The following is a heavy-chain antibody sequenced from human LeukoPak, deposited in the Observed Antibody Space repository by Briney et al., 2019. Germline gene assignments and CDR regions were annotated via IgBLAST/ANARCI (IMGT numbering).Heavy chain of an antibody. J-gene: IGHJ3*02. CDR3: ATRSTVVTLDAFDI. CDR2: IIPIFGTI. D-gene: IGHD4-23*01. Sequence: ASVNVSCKASGGTFSNYAISWVRQAPGQGLEWMGGIIPIFGTIKYAQKFQGRVTITADESTSTTYMELSSLRSDDTAVYYCATRSTVVTLDAFDIWGQGTRVTVSS. CDR1: GGTFSNYA. V-gene: IGHV1-69*13.